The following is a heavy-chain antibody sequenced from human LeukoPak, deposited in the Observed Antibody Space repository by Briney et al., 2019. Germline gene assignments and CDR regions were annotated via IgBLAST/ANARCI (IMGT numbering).Heavy chain of an antibody. D-gene: IGHD5-12*01. J-gene: IGHJ4*02. V-gene: IGHV3-23*01. CDR3: AKVGIIVAGDYYDY. CDR1: GFTFSSYA. Sequence: GGSLRLSCAASGFTFSSYALSWVRQAPGKGLEWVSVITYSGGSTYYADSVKGRFTISRDNSKNTLYLQMNSLRAEDTAVYYCAKVGIIVAGDYYDYWGQGTLVTVSS. CDR2: ITYSGGST.